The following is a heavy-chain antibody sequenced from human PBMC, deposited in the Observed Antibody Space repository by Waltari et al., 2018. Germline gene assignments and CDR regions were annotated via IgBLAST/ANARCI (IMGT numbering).Heavy chain of an antibody. CDR2: INAGNGNT. D-gene: IGHD3-22*01. V-gene: IGHV1-3*01. CDR3: ARGLMYYYDSSGYYCLGY. CDR1: GYTFTSYA. J-gene: IGHJ4*02. Sequence: QVQLVQSGAEVKKPGASVKVSCKASGYTFTSYAMHWVRQAPGQRLEWMGWINAGNGNTKYSQKFQGRVTITRDTSASTAYMELSSLRSEDTAVYYCARGLMYYYDSSGYYCLGYWGQGTLVTVSS.